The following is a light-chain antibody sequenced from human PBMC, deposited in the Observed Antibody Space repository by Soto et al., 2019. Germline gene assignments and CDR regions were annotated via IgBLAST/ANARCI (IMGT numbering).Light chain of an antibody. J-gene: IGLJ1*01. Sequence: QSALTQPASVSGSPGQSITISCTGTSSDVGGYNYVSWYQHHPGKAPKLMIFEVSNRPSGVSNRFSGSKSGNTASLTISGLQDEDDADYFCSSYTSTSTLVFGTGNKLTVL. CDR1: SSDVGGYNY. CDR2: EVS. CDR3: SSYTSTSTLV. V-gene: IGLV2-14*01.